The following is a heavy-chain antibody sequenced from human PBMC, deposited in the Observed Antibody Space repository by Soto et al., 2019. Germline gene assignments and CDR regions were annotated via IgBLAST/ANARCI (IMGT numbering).Heavy chain of an antibody. CDR2: IYPGDSDT. CDR3: ARHDFPPDTAMAPVGY. CDR1: GYRFTSYW. Sequence: GESLKSSCKGCGYRFTSYWIGWVRQMPGKGLEWMGIIYPGDSDTRYSLSFQGQVTISADKSISTAYLQWSSLKASDTAMYYCARHDFPPDTAMAPVGYWGQGTLVTVSS. J-gene: IGHJ4*02. V-gene: IGHV5-51*01. D-gene: IGHD5-18*01.